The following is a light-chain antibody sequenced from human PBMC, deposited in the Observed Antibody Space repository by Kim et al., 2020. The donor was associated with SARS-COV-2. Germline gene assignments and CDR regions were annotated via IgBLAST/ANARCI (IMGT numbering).Light chain of an antibody. CDR1: VRTSY. J-gene: IGKJ4*01. CDR3: QQYGNSVT. CDR2: AAS. Sequence: VRTSYLAWYQQKPGQAPRLLIYAASSRATGIPDRFSGGGSGTDFTLTISRLEPEDFAVYYCQQYGNSVTFGGGTKVDIK. V-gene: IGKV3-20*01.